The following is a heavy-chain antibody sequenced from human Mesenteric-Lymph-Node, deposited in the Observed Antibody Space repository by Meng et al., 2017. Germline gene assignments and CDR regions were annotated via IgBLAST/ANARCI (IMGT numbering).Heavy chain of an antibody. CDR3: GQGNDYVWGSYRYTE. V-gene: IGHV4-34*01. CDR1: GGSFSGYY. D-gene: IGHD3-16*02. CDR2: INHSGST. Sequence: SETLSLTCAVYGGSFSGYYWSWIRQPPGKGLEWIGEINHSGSTNYNPSLKSRVTISVDTSKNQFSLKLSSVTAADTAVYYCGQGNDYVWGSYRYTERGQGTLVTVSS. J-gene: IGHJ4*02.